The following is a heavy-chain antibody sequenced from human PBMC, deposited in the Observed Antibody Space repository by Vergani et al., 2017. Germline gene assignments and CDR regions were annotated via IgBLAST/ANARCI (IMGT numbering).Heavy chain of an antibody. D-gene: IGHD6-19*01. CDR1: FDSIRNLY. CDR3: ASDTHSGQRADR. CDR2: IHYSENT. J-gene: IGHJ5*02. V-gene: IGHV4-59*11. Sequence: QVQLQESGPGLVKSSETLSLTCSVSFDSIRNLYCNWIRQPPGKGLEWVGSIHYSENTNYNRSLKTRVTISGDTSKNQFSLTLTSVTAADTAVYYCASDTHSGQRADRWGQGILVTVTS.